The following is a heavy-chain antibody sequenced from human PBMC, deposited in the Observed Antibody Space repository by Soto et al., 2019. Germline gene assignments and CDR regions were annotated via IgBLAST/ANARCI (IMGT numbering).Heavy chain of an antibody. Sequence: PSETLSLTCTVSGGSISSYYWSWIRQPPGKGLEWIGYIYYRGSTNYNPSLKSRVTISVDTSKNQFSLNLSSVTAADTAVYYCARVSGLLNYYMDVWGKGTTVTVSS. V-gene: IGHV4-59*01. J-gene: IGHJ6*03. CDR1: GGSISSYY. CDR2: IYYRGST. D-gene: IGHD3-10*01. CDR3: ARVSGLLNYYMDV.